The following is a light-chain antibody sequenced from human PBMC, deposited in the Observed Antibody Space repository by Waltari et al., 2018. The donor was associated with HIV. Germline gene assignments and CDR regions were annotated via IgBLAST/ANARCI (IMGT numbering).Light chain of an antibody. J-gene: IGLJ1*01. V-gene: IGLV3-21*04. Sequence: SYVLTQPPSVSVAPGKTARITCGGNNIGSRSVHWYQQKPGQAPVLVMYYGSDRPSGIPERFSGSNSGNTATLTISRIEAGDEADYFCQVWDSSSDHHVFGTGTKVTVL. CDR3: QVWDSSSDHHV. CDR2: YGS. CDR1: NIGSRS.